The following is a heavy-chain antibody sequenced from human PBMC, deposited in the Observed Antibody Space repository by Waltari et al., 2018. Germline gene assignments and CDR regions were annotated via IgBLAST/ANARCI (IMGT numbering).Heavy chain of an antibody. CDR1: GYTFTSYY. D-gene: IGHD3-3*02. V-gene: IGHV1-2*02. CDR3: AKRSDAFDSFDE. CDR2: ISPNGGGT. Sequence: QIQLAQSGAEMKKPGASVTVSCKTSGYTFTSYYMHWVRQVPGQGLEWIGWISPNGGGTKYGQRFQGRVTLTRDTSISAAYMELRRLTSDDTAVYYCAKRSDAFDSFDEWGQGTMVTVSS. J-gene: IGHJ3*01.